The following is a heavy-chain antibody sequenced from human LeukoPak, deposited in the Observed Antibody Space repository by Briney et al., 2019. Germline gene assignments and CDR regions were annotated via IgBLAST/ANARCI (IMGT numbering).Heavy chain of an antibody. CDR2: IQNDGNNK. V-gene: IGHV3-30*02. CDR3: ARDWGTSSLYLVN. CDR1: GFTFSSNG. J-gene: IGHJ4*02. Sequence: GGSLRLSCAASGFTFSSNGMHWVRQAPGKGLEGVAFIQNDGNNKKYADSVKGRFTISRDNSKNTLYLQMNSQRAEDTAVYYCARDWGTSSLYLVNWGQGTLVTVSS. D-gene: IGHD6-6*01.